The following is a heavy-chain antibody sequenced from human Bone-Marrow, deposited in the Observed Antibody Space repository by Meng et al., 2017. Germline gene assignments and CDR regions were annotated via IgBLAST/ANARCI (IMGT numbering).Heavy chain of an antibody. J-gene: IGHJ4*02. CDR3: ARERGEYYYDSSGYYYPGNFDY. CDR1: GGSFSGYY. V-gene: IGHV4-34*01. D-gene: IGHD3-22*01. Sequence: SQTLSLTCSVYGGSFSGYYWSWIRQPPGKGLEWIGEINHSGSTNYNLSLKSRVTISVDTSKNQFSLKLSSVTAADTAVYYCARERGEYYYDSSGYYYPGNFDYWGQGTLVTVSS. CDR2: INHSGST.